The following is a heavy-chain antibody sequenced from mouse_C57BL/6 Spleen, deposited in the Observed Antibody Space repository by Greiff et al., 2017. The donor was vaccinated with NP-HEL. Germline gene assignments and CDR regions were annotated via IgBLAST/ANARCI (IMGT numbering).Heavy chain of an antibody. CDR3: ARTSGSSSYYAMDY. V-gene: IGHV1-61*01. J-gene: IGHJ4*01. CDR2: IYPSDSET. CDR1: GYTFTSYW. D-gene: IGHD1-1*01. Sequence: VQLQQPGAELVRPGSSVKLSCKASGYTFTSYWMDWVKQRPGQGLEWIGNIYPSDSETHYNQKFKDKATLTVDKSSSTAYMQLSSLTSEDSAVYYCARTSGSSSYYAMDYWGQGTSVTVSS.